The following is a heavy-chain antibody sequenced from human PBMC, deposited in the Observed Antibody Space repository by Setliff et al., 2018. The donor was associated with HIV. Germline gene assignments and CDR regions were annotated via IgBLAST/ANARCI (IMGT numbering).Heavy chain of an antibody. CDR2: IYYSGST. J-gene: IGHJ6*02. V-gene: IGHV4-30-4*08. D-gene: IGHD3-9*01. CDR1: GASIRSGDYY. Sequence: SETLSLTCTVSGASIRSGDYYWSWIRQPPGEDLEWIGYIYYSGSTYYNPSLKSRITISVDTSKNQFSLNLDSVTAADTAVYYCARGKLRYFDGYYYYYGMDVWGQGTTVTVSS. CDR3: ARGKLRYFDGYYYYYGMDV.